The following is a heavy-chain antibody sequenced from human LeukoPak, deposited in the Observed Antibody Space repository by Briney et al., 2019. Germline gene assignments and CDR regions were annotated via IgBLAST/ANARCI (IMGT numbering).Heavy chain of an antibody. CDR3: ARDLSYFDSSGYSSRNVFDI. CDR2: INPNSGDT. V-gene: IGHV1-2*02. D-gene: IGHD3-22*01. J-gene: IGHJ3*02. CDR1: GYTFSDYY. Sequence: ASVKVSCTASGYTFSDYYIHWLRQAPGQGLEWMGWINPNSGDTNFAQNFQGRVTVTGDTSISTAFMEVTRLRSDDTAVYYCARDLSYFDSSGYSSRNVFDIWGQGTMVTVSS.